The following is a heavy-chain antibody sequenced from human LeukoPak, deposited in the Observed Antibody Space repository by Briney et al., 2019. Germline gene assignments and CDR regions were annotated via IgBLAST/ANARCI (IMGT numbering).Heavy chain of an antibody. CDR1: GFTFSNYW. V-gene: IGHV3-7*01. CDR2: IKDFGSEK. CDR3: VRTRVVVTAYFDY. Sequence: GGSLRLSCAASGFTFSNYWMSWVRQAPGKGLEWVSNIKDFGSEKYYVDSVKGRFTISRDNDKNSLYLQMNSLRAEDTALYYCVRTRVVVTAYFDYWGQGTLVTVSS. J-gene: IGHJ4*02. D-gene: IGHD2-21*02.